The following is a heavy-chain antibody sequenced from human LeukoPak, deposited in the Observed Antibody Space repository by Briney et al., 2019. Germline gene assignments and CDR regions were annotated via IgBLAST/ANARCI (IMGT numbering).Heavy chain of an antibody. D-gene: IGHD3-10*01. J-gene: IGHJ4*02. CDR2: IYYSGST. CDR3: ASLRTGDFDY. V-gene: IGHV4-39*01. Sequence: PSETLSLTCTVSGGSISSNNYYWGWIRQPPGKGLEWIGSIYYSGSTYYNPSLKSRVTISVDTSKNQFSLKLSSVTAADTAVYYCASLRTGDFDYWGQGALVTVSS. CDR1: GGSISSNNYY.